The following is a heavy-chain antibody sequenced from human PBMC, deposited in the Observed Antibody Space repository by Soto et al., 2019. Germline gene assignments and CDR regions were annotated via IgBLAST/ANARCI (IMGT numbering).Heavy chain of an antibody. CDR3: VICFLRYPQDAFDF. CDR1: GGSFSGYY. V-gene: IGHV4-34*01. D-gene: IGHD3-9*01. CDR2: INHSGST. J-gene: IGHJ3*01. Sequence: SETLSLTCAVYGGSFSGYYWSWIRQPPGKGLEWIGEINHSGSTNYNPSLKSRVTISVDTSKNQFSLKLSSVTAADTAVYYCVICFLRYPQDAFDFWGQGTMVT.